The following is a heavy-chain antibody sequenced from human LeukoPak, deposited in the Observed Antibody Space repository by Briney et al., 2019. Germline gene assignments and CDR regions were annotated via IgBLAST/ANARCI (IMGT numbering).Heavy chain of an antibody. CDR2: ISGSGGST. CDR3: AKGRHHGGGNFDY. D-gene: IGHD3-16*01. J-gene: IGHJ4*02. Sequence: PGGSLRLSCAASGFTFSSYAMSWVRQAPGKGLEWVSAISGSGGSTYYADSVKGRLTISRDNSKNTLYLQMNSLRAEDTAVYYCAKGRHHGGGNFDYWGRGTLVTVSS. CDR1: GFTFSSYA. V-gene: IGHV3-23*01.